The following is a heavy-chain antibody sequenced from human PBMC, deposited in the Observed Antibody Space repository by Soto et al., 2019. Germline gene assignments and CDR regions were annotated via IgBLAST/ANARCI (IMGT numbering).Heavy chain of an antibody. CDR2: FDPEDGET. V-gene: IGHV1-24*01. Sequence: GASVKVSCKVSGYTLTELSMHWVRQAPGKGLEWMGGFDPEDGETIYAQKFQGRVTMTEDTSTDTAYMELSSLRSEDTAVYYCATDLVAAAGNWFDPWGQGTLVTVSS. CDR1: GYTLTELS. J-gene: IGHJ5*02. CDR3: ATDLVAAAGNWFDP. D-gene: IGHD6-13*01.